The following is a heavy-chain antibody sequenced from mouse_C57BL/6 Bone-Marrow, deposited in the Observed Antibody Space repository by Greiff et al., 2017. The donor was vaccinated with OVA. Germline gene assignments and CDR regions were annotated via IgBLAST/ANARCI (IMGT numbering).Heavy chain of an antibody. CDR3: ARRWLLRGGFAY. J-gene: IGHJ3*01. CDR1: GFTFSDYG. D-gene: IGHD2-3*01. V-gene: IGHV5-17*01. Sequence: DVQLVESGGGLVKPGGSLKLSCAASGFTFSDYGMHWVRQAPEKGLAWVAYISSGSSTIYYADTVKGRFTISRDNAKNTLFLQMTSLRSEDTAMYYCARRWLLRGGFAYWGQGTLVTVSA. CDR2: ISSGSSTI.